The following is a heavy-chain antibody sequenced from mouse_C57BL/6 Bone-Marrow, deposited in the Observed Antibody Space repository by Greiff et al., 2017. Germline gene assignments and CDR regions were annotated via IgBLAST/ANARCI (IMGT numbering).Heavy chain of an antibody. D-gene: IGHD4-1*01. CDR2: IYPGDGDT. CDR1: GYAFSSYW. J-gene: IGHJ4*01. V-gene: IGHV1-80*01. CDR3: ARERELGPPMDY. Sequence: QVQLQQSGAELVKPGASVKISCKASGYAFSSYWMNWVKQRPGKGLEWIGQIYPGDGDTNYNGKFKGKATLTADKSSSTAYMQLSSLTSEDSAVYFCARERELGPPMDYWGQGTSVTVSS.